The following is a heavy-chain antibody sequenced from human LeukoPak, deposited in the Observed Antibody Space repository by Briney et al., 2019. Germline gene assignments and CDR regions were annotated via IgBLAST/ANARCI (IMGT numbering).Heavy chain of an antibody. V-gene: IGHV3-30*02. CDR1: GFTFSSYG. D-gene: IGHD3-3*01. J-gene: IGHJ4*02. CDR3: AKRGRFLEWPYY. CDR2: IRYDGSNK. Sequence: PGGCLRLSCAASGFTFSSYGMHWVRQDPGKGLEWVAFIRYDGSNKYYADSVKGRFTISRHNSKNTLYLQMNSLRAEDTAVYYCAKRGRFLEWPYYWGQGTLVTVSS.